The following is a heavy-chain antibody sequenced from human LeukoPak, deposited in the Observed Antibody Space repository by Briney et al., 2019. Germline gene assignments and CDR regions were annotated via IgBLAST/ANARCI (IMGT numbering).Heavy chain of an antibody. D-gene: IGHD2-2*01. CDR2: INQDGSEK. V-gene: IGHV3-7*01. CDR3: AGSCRSLTSCNTGDYGAFDL. Sequence: GGSLRLSCAASGFTFRRYRMSWVRQAPGKGLEWVAIINQDGSEKHSVDSLRGRVTISRDNAEKSLYLQMNSPRAEDTAVYCCAGSCRSLTSCNTGDYGAFDLWGQGTMVTVSS. CDR1: GFTFRRYR. J-gene: IGHJ3*01.